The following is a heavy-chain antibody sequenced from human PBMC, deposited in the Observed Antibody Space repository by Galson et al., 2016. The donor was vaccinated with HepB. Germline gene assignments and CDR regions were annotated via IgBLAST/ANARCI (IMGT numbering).Heavy chain of an antibody. D-gene: IGHD3-9*01. J-gene: IGHJ3*02. CDR2: INHSGST. CDR1: GGSFNGYY. CDR3: ARGGILTAYYRETAFDT. Sequence: SETLSLTCAVYGGSFNGYYWSWIRQSPGKGLEWIGEINHSGSTNCNPSLKSRVTISVDTSKNQFSVKLTSVTAADTAMYYCARGGILTAYYRETAFDTWGRGTEVTVSS. V-gene: IGHV4-34*01.